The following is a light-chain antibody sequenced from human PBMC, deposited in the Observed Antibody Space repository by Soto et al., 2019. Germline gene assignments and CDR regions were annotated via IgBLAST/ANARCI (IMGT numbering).Light chain of an antibody. V-gene: IGLV2-14*01. CDR1: SSDVGGYNY. CDR3: SSYKTSNTRQRF. Sequence: QSALTQPASVSGSPGQSITISCTGTSSDVGGYNYVSWYQQHPGKAPKFMIYDVSNRPSGVSNRFSGSKSGNTASLTISGLQSEDEADYYGSSYKTSNTRQRFFGTGTKLTVL. J-gene: IGLJ1*01. CDR2: DVS.